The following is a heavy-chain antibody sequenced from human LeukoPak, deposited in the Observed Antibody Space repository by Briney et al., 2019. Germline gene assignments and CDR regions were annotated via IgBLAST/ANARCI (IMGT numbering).Heavy chain of an antibody. CDR3: ARGGGRFLEWLLYL. D-gene: IGHD3-3*01. Sequence: SVKVSCKASGGTFSSYAISWVRQAPGQGVEWMGRIIPIFGTANDAQKFQGRVTITTDESTSTAYMELSSLRSEDTAVYYCARGGGRFLEWLLYLWGQGTLVTVSS. V-gene: IGHV1-69*05. J-gene: IGHJ4*02. CDR1: GGTFSSYA. CDR2: IIPIFGTA.